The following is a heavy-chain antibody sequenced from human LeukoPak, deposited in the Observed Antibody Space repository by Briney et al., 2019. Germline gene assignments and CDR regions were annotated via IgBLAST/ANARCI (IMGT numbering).Heavy chain of an antibody. D-gene: IGHD2-8*01. J-gene: IGHJ4*02. CDR2: IRYDGSNK. V-gene: IGHV3-30*02. Sequence: PGGSLRLSCAASGFTFSNYGMHWVRQAPGKGLEWVAFIRYDGSNKYYADSVKGRFTISRDNSKSTLYLQMNSLRAEDTAVYYCAKDRSDNNTWYAGSHWGQGTLVTVSS. CDR3: AKDRSDNNTWYAGSH. CDR1: GFTFSNYG.